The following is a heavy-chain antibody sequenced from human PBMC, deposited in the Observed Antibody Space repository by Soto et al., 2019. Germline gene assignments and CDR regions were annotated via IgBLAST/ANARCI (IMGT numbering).Heavy chain of an antibody. J-gene: IGHJ3*02. Sequence: VASVKVSCKVSGYTLIELSMHWVRQAPGKGLEWMGGFDPEDGETIYAQKFQGRVTMTEDTSTDTAYMELSSLRSEDTAVYYCATDVVVRDYGDPRSAFDIWGQGTMVPVSS. V-gene: IGHV1-24*01. CDR3: ATDVVVRDYGDPRSAFDI. D-gene: IGHD4-17*01. CDR1: GYTLIELS. CDR2: FDPEDGET.